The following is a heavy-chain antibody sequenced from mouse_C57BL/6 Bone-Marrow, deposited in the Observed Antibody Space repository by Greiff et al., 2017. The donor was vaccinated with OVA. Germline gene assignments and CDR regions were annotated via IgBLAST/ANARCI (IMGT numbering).Heavy chain of an antibody. D-gene: IGHD2-1*01. CDR1: GYTFTDYN. Sequence: SGPELVKPGASVKIPCKASGYTFTDYNMDWVKQSHGKSLEWIGDINPNNGGTIYNQKFKGKATLTVDKSSSTAYMELRSLTSEDTAVYYCARDGNYGYYAMDYWGQGTSVTVSS. J-gene: IGHJ4*01. CDR3: ARDGNYGYYAMDY. CDR2: INPNNGGT. V-gene: IGHV1-18*01.